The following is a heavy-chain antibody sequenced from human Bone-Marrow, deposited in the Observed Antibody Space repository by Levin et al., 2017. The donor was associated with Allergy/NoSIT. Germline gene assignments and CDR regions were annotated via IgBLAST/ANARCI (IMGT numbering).Heavy chain of an antibody. CDR3: ARLFPTDNRPFDM. V-gene: IGHV3-23*01. D-gene: IGHD2-15*01. J-gene: IGHJ3*02. Sequence: LSLTCAASGFTFSTSAMNWVRQAPGKGLEWVSSLSRSGDTTYYADSVKGRFTVSRDNSKSTLYLQMNSLRAEDTAVYYCARLFPTDNRPFDMWGQGTLVTVSS. CDR1: GFTFSTSA. CDR2: LSRSGDTT.